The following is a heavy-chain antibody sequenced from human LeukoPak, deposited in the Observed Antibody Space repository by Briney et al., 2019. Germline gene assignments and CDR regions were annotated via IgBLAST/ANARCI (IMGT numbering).Heavy chain of an antibody. Sequence: GGSLRLSCAASGFTFSSYAMSWVRQAPGKGLEWVSGISDSGGSAYYADSVKGRFTISRDYSKNTLYLQMNSLRAEDTAIYYCAKSGDKVVTSTNDYWGQGTLVTVSS. V-gene: IGHV3-23*01. D-gene: IGHD3-22*01. CDR3: AKSGDKVVTSTNDY. J-gene: IGHJ4*02. CDR2: ISDSGGSA. CDR1: GFTFSSYA.